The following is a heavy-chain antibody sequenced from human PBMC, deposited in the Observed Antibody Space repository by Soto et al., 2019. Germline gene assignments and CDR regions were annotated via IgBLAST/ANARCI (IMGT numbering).Heavy chain of an antibody. J-gene: IGHJ4*02. CDR2: ITTGGETT. CDR3: ARGKGTHRY. CDR1: GFIFTDYS. D-gene: IGHD3-10*01. V-gene: IGHV3-11*01. Sequence: LRLSCAASGFIFTDYSMAWIRQAPGKGLEWISYITTGGETTLYAASVEGRFTISRDNAKKALFLQMNSLRADDTAVYFCARGKGTHRYWGPGTLVTVSS.